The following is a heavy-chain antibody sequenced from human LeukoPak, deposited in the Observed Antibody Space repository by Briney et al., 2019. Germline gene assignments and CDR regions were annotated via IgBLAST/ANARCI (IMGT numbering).Heavy chain of an antibody. CDR3: ARGGLGYSGPYDAFDI. V-gene: IGHV1-46*01. D-gene: IGHD5-12*01. Sequence: ASVKVSCKASGNTFTRYYMHWVRQAPGQGLEWMGIIKPSGGSTSYAQKFQGRVTMTRDTSTSTVYMELSSLRSEDTPVYYCARGGLGYSGPYDAFDIWGQGQWSPSLQ. J-gene: IGHJ3*02. CDR1: GNTFTRYY. CDR2: IKPSGGST.